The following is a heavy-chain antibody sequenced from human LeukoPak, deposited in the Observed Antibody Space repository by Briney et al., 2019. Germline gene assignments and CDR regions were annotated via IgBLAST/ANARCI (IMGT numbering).Heavy chain of an antibody. D-gene: IGHD6-19*01. V-gene: IGHV4-61*02. J-gene: IGHJ4*02. CDR2: MYTSGST. CDR3: TRGSITVDH. Sequence: SETLSLTCTVSGGSISSGSSYWSWIRQPAGKGLEWIGRMYTSGSTNYNPSLKSLVTKSVDTSKNQFSLKMTSVTAADTAVYYCTRGSITVDHWGQGTLVTVSS. CDR1: GGSISSGSSY.